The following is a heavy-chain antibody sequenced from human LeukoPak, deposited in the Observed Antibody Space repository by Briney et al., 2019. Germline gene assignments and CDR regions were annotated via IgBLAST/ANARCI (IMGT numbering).Heavy chain of an antibody. V-gene: IGHV1-2*06. Sequence: GASVKVSCKASGYTFTGYYMHWVRQAPGQGLEWMGRINPNSGGTNYAQKFQGRVTMTRDTSISTAYMDLSRLRSDDTAVYYCEAIVGALEFDYWGQGTLVTVSS. CDR1: GYTFTGYY. D-gene: IGHD1-26*01. J-gene: IGHJ4*02. CDR3: EAIVGALEFDY. CDR2: INPNSGGT.